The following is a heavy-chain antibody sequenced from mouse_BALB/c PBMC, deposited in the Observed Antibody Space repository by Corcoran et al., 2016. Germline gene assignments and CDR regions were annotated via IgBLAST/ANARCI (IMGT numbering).Heavy chain of an antibody. CDR2: IYTARSEI. CDR1: GFDFSRYW. Sequence: EVKLLESGGGLVQPGGSLKLSCAASGFDFSRYWMSWVRQAPGTGLEWIGEIYTARSEINYTPSLKNKIIISRDNDKNTPFLQMSTVRSEYTALYYCARLGANYWYFDVWGAGITVTVSS. CDR3: ARLGANYWYFDV. V-gene: IGHV4-1*02. J-gene: IGHJ1*01.